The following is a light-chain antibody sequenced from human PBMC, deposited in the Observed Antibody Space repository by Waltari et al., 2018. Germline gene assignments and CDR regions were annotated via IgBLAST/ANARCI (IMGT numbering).Light chain of an antibody. CDR3: SSYTTSSAPGV. Sequence: QSALTQPASVSGSPGQSITLSRSGTDSDLGAYDFVSWYQQPPSTAPHLIIYEVSNRPSGISNRFSASKSGNTASLTISGLQAEDEADYYCSSYTTSSAPGVFGTGTRVTVL. CDR1: DSDLGAYDF. CDR2: EVS. J-gene: IGLJ1*01. V-gene: IGLV2-14*01.